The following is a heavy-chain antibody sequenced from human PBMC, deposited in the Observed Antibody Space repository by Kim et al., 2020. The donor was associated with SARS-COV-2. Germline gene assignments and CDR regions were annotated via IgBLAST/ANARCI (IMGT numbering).Heavy chain of an antibody. CDR1: GFPFSSYA. Sequence: GGSLRLSCAASGFPFSSYAMSWVRQAPGKGLEWVSTISNRESGDYPHYANSVKGRFTISRDNSKRTLYLQMNSLRAEDTAVYYCVRVLTYNNAYWGQGTLVTVSS. V-gene: IGHV3-23*01. J-gene: IGHJ4*02. D-gene: IGHD1-1*01. CDR2: ISNRESGDYP. CDR3: VRVLTYNNAY.